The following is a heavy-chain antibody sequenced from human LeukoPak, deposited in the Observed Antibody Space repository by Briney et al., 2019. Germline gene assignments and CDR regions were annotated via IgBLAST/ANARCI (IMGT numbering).Heavy chain of an antibody. D-gene: IGHD6-19*01. CDR3: AKESSGWSRGWFDP. J-gene: IGHJ5*02. V-gene: IGHV3-30*04. CDR1: GFTFSSYA. CDR2: ISYDGSNK. Sequence: GRSLRLSCAASGFTFSSYAMHWVRQAPGKGLEWVAVISYDGSNKYYADSVKGQFTISRDNSKNTLYLQMNSLRAEDTAVYYCAKESSGWSRGWFDPWGQGTLVTVSS.